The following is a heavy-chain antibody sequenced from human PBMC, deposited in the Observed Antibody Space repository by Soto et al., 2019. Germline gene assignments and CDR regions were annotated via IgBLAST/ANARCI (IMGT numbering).Heavy chain of an antibody. CDR2: ISYDGSNK. D-gene: IGHD6-6*01. Sequence: GGSLRLSCAASGFTFSSYAMHWVRQAPGKGLEWVAVISYDGSNKYYADSVKGRFTISRDNSKNTLYLQMNSLRAEDTAVYYCARDASEDYYYYGMDVWGQGTTVTVSS. CDR3: ARDASEDYYYYGMDV. V-gene: IGHV3-30-3*01. J-gene: IGHJ6*02. CDR1: GFTFSSYA.